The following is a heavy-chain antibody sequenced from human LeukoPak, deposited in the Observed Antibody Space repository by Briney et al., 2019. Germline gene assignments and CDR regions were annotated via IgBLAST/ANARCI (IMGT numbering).Heavy chain of an antibody. V-gene: IGHV4-59*01. J-gene: IGHJ3*02. CDR1: GGSISSYY. D-gene: IGHD2-2*01. CDR3: ARTMPATMFAFDI. Sequence: SETLSLTCTVSGGSISSYYWSWIRQPPGKGLEWIGYIYYSGSTNYNPSLKSRVTISVDTSKNQFSLKLSSVTAADTAVYYRARTMPATMFAFDIWGQGTMVTVSS. CDR2: IYYSGST.